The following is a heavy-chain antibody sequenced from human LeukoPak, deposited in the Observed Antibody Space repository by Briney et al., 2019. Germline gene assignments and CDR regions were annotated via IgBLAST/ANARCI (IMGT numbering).Heavy chain of an antibody. Sequence: GGSRRLSCAASGFILSDHYIDWVRQAPGKGLEWVGRTRNKANSYTTEYAASVKGRFTISRDDPKNLLYLQMNSLKSEDTAVYYCGRSGRYRPSDLWGQGTLVTVSS. J-gene: IGHJ5*02. CDR3: GRSGRYRPSDL. V-gene: IGHV3-72*01. D-gene: IGHD1-26*01. CDR2: TRNKANSYTT. CDR1: GFILSDHY.